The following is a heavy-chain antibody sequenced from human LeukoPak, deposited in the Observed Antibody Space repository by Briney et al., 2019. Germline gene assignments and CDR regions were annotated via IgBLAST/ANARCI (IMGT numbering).Heavy chain of an antibody. Sequence: SQTPSLTCAVSGGSISSGGYSWSWIRQPPGKGLEWIGYIYHSGSTYYNPSLKSRVTISVDRSKNQFSLKLSSVTAADTAVYYCARGILGIAAAGILGMDVWGQGTTVTVSS. CDR2: IYHSGST. CDR1: GGSISSGGYS. V-gene: IGHV4-30-2*01. J-gene: IGHJ6*02. D-gene: IGHD6-13*01. CDR3: ARGILGIAAAGILGMDV.